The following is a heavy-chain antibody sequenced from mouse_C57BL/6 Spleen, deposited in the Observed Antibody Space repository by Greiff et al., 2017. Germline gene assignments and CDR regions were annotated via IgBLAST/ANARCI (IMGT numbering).Heavy chain of an antibody. CDR1: GYTFTSYW. Sequence: QVQLKQPGAELVKPGASVKLSCKASGYTFTSYWMHWVKQRPGQGPEWIGMIHPNSGSTNYNEKFKSKATLTVDKSSSTAYMQLSSLTSEDSAVYYCARFYDGFFDYWGQGTTLTVSS. CDR2: IHPNSGST. D-gene: IGHD2-3*01. J-gene: IGHJ2*01. CDR3: ARFYDGFFDY. V-gene: IGHV1-64*01.